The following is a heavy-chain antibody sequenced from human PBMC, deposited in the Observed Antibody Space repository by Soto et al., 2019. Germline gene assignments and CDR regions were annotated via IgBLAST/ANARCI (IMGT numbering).Heavy chain of an antibody. J-gene: IGHJ5*02. V-gene: IGHV3-23*01. D-gene: IGHD3-16*01. Sequence: GGSLRLSCAASGFNFKNYAMTWVRQAPGKGPEWVSGIDVGGSSAYYADSVKGRFTMSRDNSKNTLYLQMNSLRAEDTAVYYCAKCPSSGPGGWFDPWGQGT. CDR1: GFNFKNYA. CDR3: AKCPSSGPGGWFDP. CDR2: IDVGGSSA.